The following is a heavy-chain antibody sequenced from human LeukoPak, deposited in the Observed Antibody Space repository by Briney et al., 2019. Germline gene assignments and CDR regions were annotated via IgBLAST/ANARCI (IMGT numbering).Heavy chain of an antibody. CDR2: IYHSGIS. CDR3: AAQKGYYDSSGYYLGHFDY. Sequence: SETLSLTCNVSGYSISSGHYWGWIRQPPGKGLEWIASIYHSGISHYNPSLKSRVTISVDTSKNQFSLKLSSVTAADTAVYYCAAQKGYYDSSGYYLGHFDYWGQGTLVTVSS. D-gene: IGHD3-22*01. J-gene: IGHJ4*02. CDR1: GYSISSGHY. V-gene: IGHV4-38-2*02.